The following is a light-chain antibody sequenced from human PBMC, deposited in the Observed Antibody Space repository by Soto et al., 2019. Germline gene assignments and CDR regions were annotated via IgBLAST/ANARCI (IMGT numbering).Light chain of an antibody. CDR3: QLYGNSLRYT. Sequence: EIVLTQSPATLSLSPGERATLSCRASQTVSTNFSAWYQQKPGQAPRLLIHGASVRASGIPARFSGSGSGTDFTLTISSLEAEDFAVYYCQLYGNSLRYTFGGGTKLEIK. CDR2: GAS. J-gene: IGKJ4*01. CDR1: QTVSTNF. V-gene: IGKV3-20*01.